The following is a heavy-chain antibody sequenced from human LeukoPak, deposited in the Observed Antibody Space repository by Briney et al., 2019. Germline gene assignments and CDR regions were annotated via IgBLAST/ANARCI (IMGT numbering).Heavy chain of an antibody. CDR2: ISPSGGST. Sequence: GASVKVSCKAFGYTFTSNYMHWVRQAPGQGPEWMGVISPSGGSTTYAQKFQGRVILTRDMSTSTDYLELSSLRSEDTAVYYCARVGSKWRTTNWFDPWGQGTLVTVSS. CDR3: ARVGSKWRTTNWFDP. J-gene: IGHJ5*02. CDR1: GYTFTSNY. V-gene: IGHV1-46*01. D-gene: IGHD1-1*01.